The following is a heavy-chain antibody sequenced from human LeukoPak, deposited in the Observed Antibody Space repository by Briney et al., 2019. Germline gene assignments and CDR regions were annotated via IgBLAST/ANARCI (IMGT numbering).Heavy chain of an antibody. J-gene: IGHJ4*02. CDR3: AKGGCSSTSCELDY. V-gene: IGHV3-30*02. Sequence: GGSLRLSCAASGFTFSSYGMHWVRQAPGKGLEWVAFIRYDGSNKYYADSVKGRFTISRYNSKNTLYLQMNSLRAEDTAVYYCAKGGCSSTSCELDYWGQGTLVTVSS. CDR2: IRYDGSNK. CDR1: GFTFSSYG. D-gene: IGHD2-2*01.